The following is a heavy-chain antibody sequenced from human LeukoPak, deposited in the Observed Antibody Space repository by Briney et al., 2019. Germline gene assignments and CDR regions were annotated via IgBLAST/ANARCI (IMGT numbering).Heavy chain of an antibody. V-gene: IGHV3-30*04. J-gene: IGHJ4*02. CDR1: GFTFSSYV. D-gene: IGHD3-9*01. CDR3: ARDLGPTIFSLPGY. Sequence: GGSLRLSCAASGFTFSSYVMHWVRQAPGKGLEGVAVISYDGSNKYYADSVKGRFTISRDNSKNTLYLQMNSLRAEDTAVYYCARDLGPTIFSLPGYWGQGTLVTVSS. CDR2: ISYDGSNK.